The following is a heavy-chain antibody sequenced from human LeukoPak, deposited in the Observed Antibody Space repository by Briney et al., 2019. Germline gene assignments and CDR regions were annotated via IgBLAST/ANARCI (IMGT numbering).Heavy chain of an antibody. V-gene: IGHV1-18*01. CDR2: ISAYNGST. J-gene: IGHJ6*02. CDR3: ARDLYSSGWYSYYYYYGMDV. Sequence: ASVKVSCKASGYTFTSYGISWVRQAPGQGLEWMGWISAYNGSTNYAQKLQGRVTMTTDTSTSTAYMELSSLRSEDTAVYYCARDLYSSGWYSYYYYYGMDVWGQGTTVTVSS. D-gene: IGHD6-19*01. CDR1: GYTFTSYG.